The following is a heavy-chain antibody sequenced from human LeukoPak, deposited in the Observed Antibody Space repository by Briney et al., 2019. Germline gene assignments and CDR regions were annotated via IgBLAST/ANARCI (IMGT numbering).Heavy chain of an antibody. CDR2: IYSGGST. CDR3: ARWGMETVAGADY. CDR1: GFTVSSNY. Sequence: GGSLRLSCAASGFTVSSNYMSWVRQAPGKGLEWVSVIYSGGSTYYADSVKGRFTISRDNSKNMLYLQLNSLRAEDTAVYYCARWGMETVAGADYWGQGTLVTVSS. V-gene: IGHV3-53*01. J-gene: IGHJ4*02. D-gene: IGHD3-16*01.